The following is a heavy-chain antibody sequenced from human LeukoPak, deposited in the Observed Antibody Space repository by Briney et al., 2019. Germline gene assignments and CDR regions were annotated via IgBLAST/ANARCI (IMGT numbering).Heavy chain of an antibody. V-gene: IGHV1-46*01. J-gene: IGHJ4*02. CDR3: AKDGPYYDSSGYLYY. D-gene: IGHD3-22*01. Sequence: ASVKVSWKASGYTFTSYYMHWVRQAPGQGLEWMGIINPSGGSTSYAQKFQGRVTMTRDTSTSTVYMELSSLRSEDTAVYYCAKDGPYYDSSGYLYYWGQGTLVTVSS. CDR2: INPSGGST. CDR1: GYTFTSYY.